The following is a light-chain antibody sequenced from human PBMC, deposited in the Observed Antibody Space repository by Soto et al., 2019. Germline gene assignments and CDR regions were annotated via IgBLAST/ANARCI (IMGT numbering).Light chain of an antibody. CDR3: QQYNSYRWT. V-gene: IGKV1-5*01. CDR1: QSISSW. CDR2: DAS. J-gene: IGKJ1*01. Sequence: DIQMTQSPSTLSASVGDRVTITCRASQSISSWLAWYQQKPGKAPKLLIYDASSLESGVPSRFSGSGSGTEFTLTISSLQPDDFATYYCQQYNSYRWTFGQGTKVDLK.